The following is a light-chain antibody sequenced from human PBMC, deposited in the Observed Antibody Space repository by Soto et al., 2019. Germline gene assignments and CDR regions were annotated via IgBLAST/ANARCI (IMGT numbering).Light chain of an antibody. CDR1: QSVSSY. V-gene: IGKV3-11*01. CDR3: QQRMES. CDR2: DAS. Sequence: EFVWTQSPATLSLSPGERATLSCRASQSVSSYLAWYQQKPGQAPRLLIYDASSRATGIPGRFSGSGSGTDFTLTISSLEPEDFAVYYCQQRMESFGQGTRLEIK. J-gene: IGKJ5*01.